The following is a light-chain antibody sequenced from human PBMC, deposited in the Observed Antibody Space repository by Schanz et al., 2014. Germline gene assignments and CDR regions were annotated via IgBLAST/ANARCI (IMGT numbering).Light chain of an antibody. CDR1: SSDVGGYTY. J-gene: IGLJ2*01. CDR3: CSFAGSYGDL. V-gene: IGLV2-11*01. CDR2: DVT. Sequence: QSALTQPRSVSGSPGQSVTISCTGTSSDVGGYTYVSWYQQHPGKAPKLIIYDVTKRPSGVPDRFSGSKSGNTASLTISGLQGEDEADYYCCSFAGSYGDLFGGGTKLTVL.